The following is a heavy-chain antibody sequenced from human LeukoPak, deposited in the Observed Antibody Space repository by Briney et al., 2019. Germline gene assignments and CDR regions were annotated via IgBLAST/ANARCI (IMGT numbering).Heavy chain of an antibody. CDR3: ARDAGGVAIDY. V-gene: IGHV1-69*04. Sequence: ASVKVSCKASGGTFSSYAISWVRQAPGQGLEWMGRIIPILGIANYAQKFQGRVTINADKSTSTAYMALSGLRSEDTAVYYCARDAGGVAIDYWGQGTLVTVSS. CDR1: GGTFSSYA. CDR2: IIPILGIA. J-gene: IGHJ4*02. D-gene: IGHD2-8*01.